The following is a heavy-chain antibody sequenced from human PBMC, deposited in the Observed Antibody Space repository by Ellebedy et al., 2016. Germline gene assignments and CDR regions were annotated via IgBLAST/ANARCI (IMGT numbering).Heavy chain of an antibody. V-gene: IGHV4-59*01. J-gene: IGHJ3*01. CDR2: VFHTGST. CDR1: GVSISSDY. D-gene: IGHD6-13*01. Sequence: GSLRLSCNVSGVSISSDYWNWIRRPPGKGLEWIGYVFHTGSTNYNPSLKSRVTMSIDTSKSQFSLRLTSVTAADTAVYYCAKWSSGWYAFDVWGQGTMVTVSS. CDR3: AKWSSGWYAFDV.